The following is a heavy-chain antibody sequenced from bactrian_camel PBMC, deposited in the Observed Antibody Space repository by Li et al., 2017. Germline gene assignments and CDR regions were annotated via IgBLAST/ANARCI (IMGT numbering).Heavy chain of an antibody. V-gene: IGHV3S53*01. CDR1: APTYSINC. Sequence: HVQLVESGGGAVQAGGSLRLSCVASAPTYSINCMGWFRQAPGKQREGVAAIDRVGSAFYADSVKGRFTISRDNAKNTVYLQMNSLKPDDMAVYYCVTDGDDTVVPGVLIKLAYWGQGTQVTVS. J-gene: IGHJ4*01. D-gene: IGHD6*01. CDR3: VTDGDDTVVPGVLIKLAY. CDR2: IDRVGSA.